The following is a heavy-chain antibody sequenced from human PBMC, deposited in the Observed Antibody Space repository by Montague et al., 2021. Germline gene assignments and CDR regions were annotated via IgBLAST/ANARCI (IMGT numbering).Heavy chain of an antibody. CDR1: GAYISNIYY. V-gene: IGHV4-39*07. J-gene: IGHJ5*02. CDR3: ARVFSSWYVGWFDP. D-gene: IGHD6-13*01. Sequence: SETLSLTCTVSGAYISNIYYWGWIRQSPGKGLEWIGSIYYSGNSFYQPSLKSRITMAVDTTKNQFSLKLSSVTAADTAIYYCARVFSSWYVGWFDPWGQGTLVTVSS. CDR2: IYYSGNS.